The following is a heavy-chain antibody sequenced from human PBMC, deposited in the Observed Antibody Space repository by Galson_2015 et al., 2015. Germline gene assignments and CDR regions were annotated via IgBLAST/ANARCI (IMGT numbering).Heavy chain of an antibody. Sequence: CAISGDSVSSSIGAWNWIRQSPSRGLEWLGRTYYRSKWYNENAVSVKSRITINPDTSKNQFTLQLNSVTPEDTAVYYCARGVTKFDYWGQGTLVTVSS. D-gene: IGHD2-8*01. CDR2: TYYRSKWYN. CDR1: GDSVSSSIGA. CDR3: ARGVTKFDY. V-gene: IGHV6-1*01. J-gene: IGHJ4*02.